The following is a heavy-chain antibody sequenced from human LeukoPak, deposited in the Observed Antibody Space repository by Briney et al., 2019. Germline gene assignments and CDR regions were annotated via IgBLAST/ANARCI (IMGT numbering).Heavy chain of an antibody. J-gene: IGHJ4*02. V-gene: IGHV3-23*01. CDR1: GFTFSSYA. CDR3: AKVLGMYGSSGYAWYFDY. Sequence: GGSLRLSCTASGFTFSSYAMSWVRQAPGKGLEWVSIISGSGYSTYYADSVKGRFTISRDNSKNTLYLQMNSLRAEDTAVYYCAKVLGMYGSSGYAWYFDYWGQGTLVTVSS. D-gene: IGHD6-25*01. CDR2: ISGSGYST.